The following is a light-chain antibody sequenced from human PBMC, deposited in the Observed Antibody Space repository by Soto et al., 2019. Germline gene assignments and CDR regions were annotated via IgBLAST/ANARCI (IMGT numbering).Light chain of an antibody. J-gene: IGKJ2*01. V-gene: IGKV3-20*01. CDR1: QSISSSY. Sequence: EIVLTQSPGTLSLSPGEGTTLSCRASQSISSSYLAWYQQKPGQAPRLLIYGVSTRATGIPDRFSGSGSGTDFTLTISRLEPEDLAVYYCQQYGSSPRTFGQGTKLEIK. CDR2: GVS. CDR3: QQYGSSPRT.